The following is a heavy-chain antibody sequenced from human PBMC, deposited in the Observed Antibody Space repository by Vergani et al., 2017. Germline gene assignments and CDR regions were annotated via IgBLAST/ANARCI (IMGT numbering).Heavy chain of an antibody. J-gene: IGHJ5*02. D-gene: IGHD2-2*01. CDR2: ISPYNGNT. CDR1: GYTFTSYG. CDR3: AGDRSDCSSTSGCTPAIS. Sequence: QVQLVQSGAEVKKPGASVKVSCKTSGYTFTSYGISWVRRAPGQGLEWMGWISPYNGNTNYAQKLQGRVTMTTDTSTSTAYMELRSLRSDDTAVYYCAGDRSDCSSTSGCTPAISWGQGTLVTVSS. V-gene: IGHV1-18*01.